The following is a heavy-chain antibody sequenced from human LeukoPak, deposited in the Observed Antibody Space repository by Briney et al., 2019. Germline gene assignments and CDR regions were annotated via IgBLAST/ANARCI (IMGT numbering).Heavy chain of an antibody. CDR1: GGSISSYS. D-gene: IGHD3-22*01. CDR3: ARHGGATVVVGFLHAFGI. V-gene: IGHV4-59*08. J-gene: IGHJ3*02. Sequence: PSEALSLTCTVSGGSISSYSWSWIRQPPGKGLEWIGYLYYSGSTNYNPSLKSRVTMSIDTSKSQFSLKLNSVTAADTAVYYCARHGGATVVVGFLHAFGIWGQGTMVTVSS. CDR2: LYYSGST.